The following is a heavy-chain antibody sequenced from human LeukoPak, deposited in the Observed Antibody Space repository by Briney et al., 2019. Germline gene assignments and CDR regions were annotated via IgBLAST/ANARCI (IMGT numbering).Heavy chain of an antibody. CDR2: IYYSGST. D-gene: IGHD6-13*01. J-gene: IGHJ4*02. CDR1: GGSISSGDYY. V-gene: IGHV4-30-4*01. Sequence: KPSETLSLTCTVSGGSISSGDYYWSWIRQPPGKGLEWIGYIYYSGSTYYNPSLKSRVTISVDTSKNQFSLKLSSVTAADTAVYYCARTGYSSSWLQTNYYFDYWGQGTLVTVSS. CDR3: ARTGYSSSWLQTNYYFDY.